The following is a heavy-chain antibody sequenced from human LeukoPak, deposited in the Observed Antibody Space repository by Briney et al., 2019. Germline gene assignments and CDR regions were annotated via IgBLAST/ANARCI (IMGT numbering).Heavy chain of an antibody. CDR1: GGPISSSSYY. Sequence: PSETLSLTCTVSGGPISSSSYYWGWIRQPPGKGLEWIGSMYYRGNTYYNPSLKSRVTISVDTSKNQFSLKLSSVTAADTAVYYCARGGLNCSSTSCYPPILYYYYYYMDVWGKGTTVTVSS. D-gene: IGHD2-2*01. CDR3: ARGGLNCSSTSCYPPILYYYYYYMDV. J-gene: IGHJ6*03. CDR2: MYYRGNT. V-gene: IGHV4-39*07.